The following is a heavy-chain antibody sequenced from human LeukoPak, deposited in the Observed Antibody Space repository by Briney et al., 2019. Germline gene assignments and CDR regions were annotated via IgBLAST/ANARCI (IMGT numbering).Heavy chain of an antibody. Sequence: GRSLRLSCAASGFTFDDYAMHWVRQAPGKGLEWVSGISWNSGSIGYADSVKGRFTISRDNAKNSLYLQMNSLRAEDTALYYCAGVALAAAGISYWGQGTLVTVSS. CDR1: GFTFDDYA. D-gene: IGHD6-13*01. CDR2: ISWNSGSI. J-gene: IGHJ4*02. V-gene: IGHV3-9*01. CDR3: AGVALAAAGISY.